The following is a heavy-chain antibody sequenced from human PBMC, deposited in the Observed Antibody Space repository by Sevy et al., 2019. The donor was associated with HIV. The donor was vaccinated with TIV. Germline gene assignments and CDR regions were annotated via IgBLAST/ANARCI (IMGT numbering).Heavy chain of an antibody. V-gene: IGHV3-30*18. D-gene: IGHD1-1*01. CDR1: GFTFSSYG. J-gene: IGHJ6*02. CDR2: ISYDGGNK. Sequence: GGSLILSCATSGFTFSSYGMHWVRQAPNKGLEWVAIISYDGGNKYYTDSVKGRFTISRDNSKNTLYLQMNSLRAEDTAVYFCAKDRDNLAHGMDVWGQGTTVTVSS. CDR3: AKDRDNLAHGMDV.